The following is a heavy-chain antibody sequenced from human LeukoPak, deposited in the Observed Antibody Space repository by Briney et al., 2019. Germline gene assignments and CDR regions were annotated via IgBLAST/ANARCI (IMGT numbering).Heavy chain of an antibody. CDR2: IIPILGTA. V-gene: IGHV1-69*13. Sequence: SVKVSCEASGGTFSSYAISWVRQAPGQGLEWMGGIIPILGTANYAQKFQGRVTITADESTSTAYMELSSLRSEDTAVYYCAKSYRTYYYYYMDVWGKGTTVTISS. D-gene: IGHD1-26*01. CDR3: AKSYRTYYYYYMDV. J-gene: IGHJ6*03. CDR1: GGTFSSYA.